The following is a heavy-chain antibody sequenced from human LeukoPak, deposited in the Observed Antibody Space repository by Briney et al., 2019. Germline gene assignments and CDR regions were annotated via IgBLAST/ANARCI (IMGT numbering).Heavy chain of an antibody. Sequence: SETLSLTCTVSGGSISSYYWSWIRQPPGKGLEWIGYIYYSGSTNYNPSLKSRVTISVDTSKNQFSLKLSSVTAADTAVYYCARSYDILTGYYQYYFDYWGQRTLVTVSS. CDR3: ARSYDILTGYYQYYFDY. CDR1: GGSISSYY. D-gene: IGHD3-9*01. J-gene: IGHJ4*02. V-gene: IGHV4-59*01. CDR2: IYYSGST.